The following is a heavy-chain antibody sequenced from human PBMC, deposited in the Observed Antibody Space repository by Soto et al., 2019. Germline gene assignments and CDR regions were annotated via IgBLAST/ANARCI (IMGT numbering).Heavy chain of an antibody. V-gene: IGHV3-33*06. Sequence: GGSLRLSCAASGFTFDDYGMSWVRQAPGKGLEWVAVIWYDGSNKYYADSVKGRFTISRDNSKNTLYLQMNSLRAEDTAVYYCAKDKSRKHYYFDYWGQGTLVTVSS. D-gene: IGHD3-3*02. CDR3: AKDKSRKHYYFDY. CDR2: IWYDGSNK. J-gene: IGHJ4*02. CDR1: GFTFDDYG.